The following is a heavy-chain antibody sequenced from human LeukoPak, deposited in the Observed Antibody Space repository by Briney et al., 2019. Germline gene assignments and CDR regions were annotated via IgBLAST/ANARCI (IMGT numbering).Heavy chain of an antibody. D-gene: IGHD3-3*01. CDR1: GFTFSSYS. Sequence: GGSLRLSCAASGFTFSSYSMNWVRQAPGKGLEWVSYISSSSSTIYYADSVKGRFTISRDNAKNSLYLQMNSLRAEDTALYYCARDSTIFGVVSRGYFDYWGQGTLVTVSS. J-gene: IGHJ4*02. V-gene: IGHV3-48*01. CDR2: ISSSSSTI. CDR3: ARDSTIFGVVSRGYFDY.